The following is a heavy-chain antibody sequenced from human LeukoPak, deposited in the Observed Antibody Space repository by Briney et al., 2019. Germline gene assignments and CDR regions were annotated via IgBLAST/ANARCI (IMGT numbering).Heavy chain of an antibody. CDR1: GFTFSSYA. CDR2: ISSNGGST. D-gene: IGHD3-3*01. Sequence: GGSLRLSCAASGFTFSSYAMHWVRQAPGKGLEYVSAISSNGGSTYYANSVKGRFTISRDNSKNTLYLQMGSLRAEDMAVYYCAASDGFWSGYYTVDYWGQGTLVTVSS. CDR3: AASDGFWSGYYTVDY. J-gene: IGHJ4*02. V-gene: IGHV3-64*01.